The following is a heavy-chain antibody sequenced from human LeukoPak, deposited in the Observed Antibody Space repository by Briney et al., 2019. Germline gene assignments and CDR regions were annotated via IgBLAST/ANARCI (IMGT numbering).Heavy chain of an antibody. V-gene: IGHV4-61*02. CDR3: ARGAAATY. D-gene: IGHD6-13*01. CDR2: IYTSGST. J-gene: IGHJ4*02. Sequence: KPSETLSLTCTVSGGFISSGSYYWSWIRQPAGKGLEWIGRIYTSGSTNYNPSLKSRVTISVDTSKNQFSLKLSSVTAADTAVYYCARGAAATYWGQGTLVTVSS. CDR1: GGFISSGSYY.